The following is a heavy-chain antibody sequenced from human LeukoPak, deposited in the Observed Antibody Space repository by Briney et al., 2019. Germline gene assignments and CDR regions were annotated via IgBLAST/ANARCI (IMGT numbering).Heavy chain of an antibody. Sequence: PGGSLRLSCAAYGFTFSSYVMNWVRQAQGKGLEWVTVISGGGGSTYSTDAGKVQFTISRDNAKNTMSLQMESRRAEAAAVYYCAKGGYCISTSCYVGWFDPWGQGTLVTVSS. CDR1: GFTFSSYV. CDR2: ISGGGGST. J-gene: IGHJ5*02. D-gene: IGHD2-2*01. CDR3: AKGGYCISTSCYVGWFDP. V-gene: IGHV3-23*01.